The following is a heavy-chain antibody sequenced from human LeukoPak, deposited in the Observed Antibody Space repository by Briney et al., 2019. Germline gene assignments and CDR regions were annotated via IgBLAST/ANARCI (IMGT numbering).Heavy chain of an antibody. CDR1: GYTFTSYY. D-gene: IGHD3-22*01. CDR2: INPSGGST. CDR3: VVVVITTGFDY. J-gene: IGHJ4*02. Sequence: VASVKVSCKASGYTFTSYYMHWVRQAPGQGLEWMGIINPSGGSTSYAQKFQGRVTMTRDTSTSTVYMELSSLRSEDTAVYYCVVVVITTGFDYWGQGTLVTVSS. V-gene: IGHV1-46*01.